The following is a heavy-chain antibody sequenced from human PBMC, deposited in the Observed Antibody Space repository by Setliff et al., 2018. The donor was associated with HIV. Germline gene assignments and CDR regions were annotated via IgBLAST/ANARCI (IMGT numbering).Heavy chain of an antibody. CDR3: ARAYFGSGIYY. CDR2: IYYSGST. J-gene: IGHJ4*02. Sequence: KASETLSLTCTVSGGSISSSSYYWGWIRQPPGKGLEWIGSIYYSGSTYYNPSLKSRVTISVDTSKNQFPLKLSSVTAADTAVYYCARAYFGSGIYYWGQGTLVTVSS. CDR1: GGSISSSSYY. D-gene: IGHD3-10*01. V-gene: IGHV4-39*06.